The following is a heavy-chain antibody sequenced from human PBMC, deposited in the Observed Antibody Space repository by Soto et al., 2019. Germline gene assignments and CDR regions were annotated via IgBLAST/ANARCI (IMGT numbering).Heavy chain of an antibody. CDR2: ISGSGGGT. CDR3: AKDLGFDFDLNAVDV. Sequence: EVNLLESGGGFVQPGGSLRLSCAASGFTFSNYAMSWVRRAPGKGLEWVSSISGSGGGTFYADSVKGRFTISRDNSRNTLYLQMHSLRAEDTAIYYCAKDLGFDFDLNAVDVWGQGTTVTVSS. J-gene: IGHJ6*02. CDR1: GFTFSNYA. D-gene: IGHD3-9*01. V-gene: IGHV3-23*01.